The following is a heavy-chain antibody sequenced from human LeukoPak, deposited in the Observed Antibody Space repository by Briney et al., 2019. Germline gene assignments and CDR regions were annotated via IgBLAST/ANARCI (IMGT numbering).Heavy chain of an antibody. CDR1: GGSFSGYY. J-gene: IGHJ6*03. Sequence: SETLSLTCAVYGGSFSGYYWSWIRQPPGKGLEWIGEINHSGSTNYNPSLKSRVTISVDTSKNKFSLKLSTVTAPDTAVYYCARGGPNLAGYYYMDVWGKGTTVTVSS. D-gene: IGHD3-10*01. CDR2: INHSGST. V-gene: IGHV4-34*01. CDR3: ARGGPNLAGYYYMDV.